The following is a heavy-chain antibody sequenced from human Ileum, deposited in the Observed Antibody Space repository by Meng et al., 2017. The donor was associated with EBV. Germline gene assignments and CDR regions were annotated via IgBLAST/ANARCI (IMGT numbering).Heavy chain of an antibody. CDR2: MKHGGSL. CDR3: ARGRTDYDWGSYPFNNHFDP. CDR1: XGSLSGYY. D-gene: IGHD3-16*02. V-gene: IGHV4-34*02. J-gene: IGHJ5*02. Sequence: QVYLQQWGAGPLKPSXXXXLXXXVYXGSLSGYYWSWIRQSPGKGLEGMGEMKHGGSLNYNPSHRRRVTISVDTSKSHLSLRLTSVTAADTALYYCARGRTDYDWGSYPFNNHFDPWGQGALVTVSS.